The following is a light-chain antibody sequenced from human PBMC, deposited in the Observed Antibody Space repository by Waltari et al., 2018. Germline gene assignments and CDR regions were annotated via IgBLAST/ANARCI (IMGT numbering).Light chain of an antibody. V-gene: IGLV1-40*01. Sequence: SVLTQPPSVSGAPEQKVTISCTGSGSNIGAGYDVHWYQQLPRAAPKLLIYGSTSRPLGVPDRFFGSTSGTSASLAITGLQAEDEGDYYCQSYDTSLSVVFGGGTKLTVL. CDR3: QSYDTSLSVV. CDR2: GST. CDR1: GSNIGAGYD. J-gene: IGLJ3*02.